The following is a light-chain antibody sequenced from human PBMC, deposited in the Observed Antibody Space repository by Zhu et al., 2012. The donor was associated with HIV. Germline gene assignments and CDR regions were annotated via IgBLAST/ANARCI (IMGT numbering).Light chain of an antibody. J-gene: IGKJ1*01. CDR2: NAS. Sequence: EIVLTQSPGTLSLSPGERATLSCRASQSVSSNSLAWYQQKPGQAPRLLISNASSRATGIPDRFSGSGSGTDFTLTISRLEPEDFAVYYCHQYDNSWTFGQGTKVEIK. V-gene: IGKV3-20*01. CDR1: QSVSSNS. CDR3: HQYDNSWT.